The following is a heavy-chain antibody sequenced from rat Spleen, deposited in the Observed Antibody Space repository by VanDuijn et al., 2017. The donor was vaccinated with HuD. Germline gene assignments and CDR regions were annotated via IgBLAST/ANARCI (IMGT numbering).Heavy chain of an antibody. J-gene: IGHJ1*01. CDR2: IQSGGST. V-gene: IGHV2-47*01. CDR1: GLSLTSNS. CDR3: TRPNNPYWYFDF. D-gene: IGHD1-10*01. Sequence: QVQLKESGPTLVQPSQTLSLACSVSGLSLTSNSVSWIRQPPGKGLEWMGKIQSGGSTEYNSALKSRRSISRDTSKSQVFLKMNSLQTEDTAIYFCTRPNNPYWYFDFWGPGTMVTVSS.